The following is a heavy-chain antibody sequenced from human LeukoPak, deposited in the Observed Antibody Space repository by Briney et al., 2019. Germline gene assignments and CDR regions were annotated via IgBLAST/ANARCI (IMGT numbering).Heavy chain of an antibody. CDR2: IKGDGSYK. D-gene: IGHD3-22*01. J-gene: IGHJ4*02. V-gene: IGHV3-7*03. Sequence: GGSLRLSCVGSGFAFGSYWMSWVRQAPGKGLEWVANIKGDGSYKYYVDSVKGRFTISRDNAKSSVYLQMNTLRAEDTAVYYCATSADSSGNDWGQGTLVTVSS. CDR1: GFAFGSYW. CDR3: ATSADSSGND.